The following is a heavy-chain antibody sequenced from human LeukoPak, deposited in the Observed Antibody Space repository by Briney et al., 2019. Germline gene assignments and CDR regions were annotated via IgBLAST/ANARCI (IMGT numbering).Heavy chain of an antibody. J-gene: IGHJ4*02. CDR3: ARDPTNTSGYYAYFDY. D-gene: IGHD5-12*01. Sequence: ASVKVSCKASGYTFTGYYMHWVRQAPGQGLEWMGWISGNNDNPNYGQKFQGRFTVTTDSSTSTAYMELRSLRSDDTAVYYCARDPTNTSGYYAYFDYWGQGTLVTVSS. V-gene: IGHV1-18*04. CDR2: ISGNNDNP. CDR1: GYTFTGYY.